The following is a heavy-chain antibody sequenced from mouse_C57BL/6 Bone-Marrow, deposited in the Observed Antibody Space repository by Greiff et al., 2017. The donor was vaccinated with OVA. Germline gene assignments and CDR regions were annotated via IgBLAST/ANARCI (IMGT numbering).Heavy chain of an antibody. CDR3: SRRITWGYAMDY. J-gene: IGHJ4*01. V-gene: IGHV5-15*01. CDR1: GFTFSDYG. D-gene: IGHD1-1*01. CDR2: ISNLAYSI. Sequence: EVKLMESGGGLVQPGGSLKLSCAASGFTFSDYGMAWVRQAPRKGPEWVAFISNLAYSIYYADTVTGRFTSSRENDKNTLYLEMSSLRSEDTAMYYCSRRITWGYAMDYWGQGTSVTVSS.